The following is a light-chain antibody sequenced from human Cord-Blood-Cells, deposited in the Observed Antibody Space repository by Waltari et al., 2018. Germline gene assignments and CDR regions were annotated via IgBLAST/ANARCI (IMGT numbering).Light chain of an antibody. CDR3: SSYTSSSTVV. CDR1: SSDVGGYNY. V-gene: IGLV2-14*01. CDR2: DVS. Sequence: QSALTQPASVSGSPGQSITIPCTGTSSDVGGYNYVSWYQQHPGKAPKRMIYDVSNRPSGVSNRFSGSKSGNTASLTISGLQAEDEADYYCSSYTSSSTVVFGGGTKLTVL. J-gene: IGLJ2*01.